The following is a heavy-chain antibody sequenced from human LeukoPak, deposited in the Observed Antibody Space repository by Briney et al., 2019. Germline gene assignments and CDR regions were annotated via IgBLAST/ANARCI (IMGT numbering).Heavy chain of an antibody. CDR2: ISAYNGNT. D-gene: IGHD5-24*01. CDR3: ARPERARDGLKGGYFDY. Sequence: ASVKVSCKASGYTFTSYGISWVRQAPGQGLEWMGWISAYNGNTNYAQKLQGRVTMTTDTSTSTAYMELRSLRSDDTAVYYCARPERARDGLKGGYFDYWGQGTLVTVSS. V-gene: IGHV1-18*01. CDR1: GYTFTSYG. J-gene: IGHJ4*02.